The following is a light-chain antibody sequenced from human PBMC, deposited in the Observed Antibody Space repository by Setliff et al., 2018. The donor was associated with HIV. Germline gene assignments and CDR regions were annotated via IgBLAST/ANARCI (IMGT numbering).Light chain of an antibody. V-gene: IGLV2-8*01. CDR2: EVT. Sequence: QSVLTQPPSASGSPGQSVTISCTGTSNDVGGYDYVSWYQQHPGKAPKLMIYEVTKRPSGVPDRFSGSKSGNTASLTVSGLQADDEADYYCCSYAGSGPVFGAGTKVTVL. CDR1: SNDVGGYDY. CDR3: CSYAGSGPV. J-gene: IGLJ1*01.